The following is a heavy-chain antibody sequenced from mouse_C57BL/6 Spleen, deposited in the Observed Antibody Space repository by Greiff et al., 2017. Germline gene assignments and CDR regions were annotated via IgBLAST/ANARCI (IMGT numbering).Heavy chain of an antibody. Sequence: VQLQQSGAELVRPWTSVSVSCKASGYAFTNYLIEWVKQRPGQGLEWLGVINPGSGGTNYNAKFTGKTTLTADKSSSTAYMQLSSLTSEDSAVYFCARTTMVTYYVDYRGQGTTLTVSS. D-gene: IGHD2-2*01. CDR1: GYAFTNYL. V-gene: IGHV1-54*01. CDR2: INPGSGGT. CDR3: ARTTMVTYYVDY. J-gene: IGHJ2*01.